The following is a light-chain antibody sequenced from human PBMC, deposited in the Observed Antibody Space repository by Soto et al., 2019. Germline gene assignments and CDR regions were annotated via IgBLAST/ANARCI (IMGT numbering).Light chain of an antibody. V-gene: IGKV1-12*01. CDR1: QAITIC. CDR2: AAT. CDR3: QQATRFPLT. Sequence: DIQMTQSPSSVSASVGDRVTITCRASQAITICLAWYQQKPGTAPKLLISAATTLASGVPSRFSGSGSGTNFTLTISSLQAEDFATYYCQQATRFPLTFGGGTKVE. J-gene: IGKJ4*01.